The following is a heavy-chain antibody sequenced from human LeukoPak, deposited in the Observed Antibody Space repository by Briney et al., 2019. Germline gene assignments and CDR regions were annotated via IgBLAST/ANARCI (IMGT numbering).Heavy chain of an antibody. CDR2: IYYSGYT. V-gene: IGHV4-39*07. D-gene: IGHD4-23*01. Sequence: SETLSLTCTVSNDSISSSSYYWAWIRQPPGKGLEWIGSIYYSGYTYYNPSLKSRVTISVDTSKNQFSLNLNSVAAADTAVYYCARDGSRGYGGLVPWGQGTLVTVSS. CDR3: ARDGSRGYGGLVP. J-gene: IGHJ5*02. CDR1: NDSISSSSYY.